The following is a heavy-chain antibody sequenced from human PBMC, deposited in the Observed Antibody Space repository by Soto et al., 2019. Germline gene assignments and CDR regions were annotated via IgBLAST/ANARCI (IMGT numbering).Heavy chain of an antibody. CDR2: IYYSGST. J-gene: IGHJ6*03. D-gene: IGHD3-10*01. CDR3: ARGGTMVRGVIQYPPYYYYYMDV. CDR1: GGSISSGGYY. Sequence: QVQLQESGPGLVKPSQTLSLTCTVSGGSISSGGYYWSWIRQHLGKGLEWIGYIYYSGSTYYNPSLKSRVTISVDTSKNQFSLKLSSVTAADTAVYYCARGGTMVRGVIQYPPYYYYYMDVWGKGTTVTVSS. V-gene: IGHV4-31*03.